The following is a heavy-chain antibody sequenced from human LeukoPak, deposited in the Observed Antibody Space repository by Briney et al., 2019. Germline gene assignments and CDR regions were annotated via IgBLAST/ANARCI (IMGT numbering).Heavy chain of an antibody. D-gene: IGHD2-2*01. CDR3: AKEGYCSSTSCYEGVYYYYYYGMDV. Sequence: GGSLRLSCAASGFTFSSYWMSWVRQAPGKGLEWLANIKQDGSEIYFVDSVKGRFTFSRDNAKNSLYVQMNSLRAEDTALYYCAKEGYCSSTSCYEGVYYYYYYGMDVWGQGTTVTVSS. CDR2: IKQDGSEI. CDR1: GFTFSSYW. V-gene: IGHV3-7*03. J-gene: IGHJ6*02.